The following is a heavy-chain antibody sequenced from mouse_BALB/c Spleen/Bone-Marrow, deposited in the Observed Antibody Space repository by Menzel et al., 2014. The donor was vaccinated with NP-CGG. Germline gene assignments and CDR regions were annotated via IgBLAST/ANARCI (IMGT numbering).Heavy chain of an antibody. Sequence: EVKLVESGGGLVQPGGSLRLSCATSGFTFSAFYMEWVRQPPGKRLEWIAASRNKAKDYTTEYSASVKGRFIVSRDTSQTIRCLQMQALRAEDTAIYYCARDGGYGNYFSYWGQGTLVTVSA. CDR2: SRNKAKDYTT. J-gene: IGHJ3*01. CDR3: ARDGGYGNYFSY. V-gene: IGHV7-1*02. CDR1: GFTFSAFY. D-gene: IGHD2-10*02.